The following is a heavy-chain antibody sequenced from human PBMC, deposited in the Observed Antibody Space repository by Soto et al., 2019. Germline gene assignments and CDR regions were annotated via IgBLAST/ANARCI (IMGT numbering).Heavy chain of an antibody. Sequence: ASVKVSCKASGYTFTSYYMHWVRQAPGQGLEWMGIINPSGGSTSYAQKFQGRVTMTRDTSTSTVYMELSSLRSEDTAVYYCARDASFGGNSGNFDYCAQGTLFMLSS. J-gene: IGHJ4*02. V-gene: IGHV1-46*01. CDR2: INPSGGST. CDR3: ARDASFGGNSGNFDY. D-gene: IGHD2-21*02. CDR1: GYTFTSYY.